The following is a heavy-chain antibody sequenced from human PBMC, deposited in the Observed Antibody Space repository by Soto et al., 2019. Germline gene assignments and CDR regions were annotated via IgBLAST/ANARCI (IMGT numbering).Heavy chain of an antibody. D-gene: IGHD6-6*01. V-gene: IGHV1-2*04. CDR2: INPNSGGT. Sequence: ASVKVSCKASGYTFTGYYMHWVRQAPGQGLEWMGWINPNSGGTNYAQKFQGWVTMTRDTSISTAYMELSRLRSDDTAVYYCARAVHPEQRVHWFDPWGQGTLVTVSS. CDR3: ARAVHPEQRVHWFDP. CDR1: GYTFTGYY. J-gene: IGHJ5*02.